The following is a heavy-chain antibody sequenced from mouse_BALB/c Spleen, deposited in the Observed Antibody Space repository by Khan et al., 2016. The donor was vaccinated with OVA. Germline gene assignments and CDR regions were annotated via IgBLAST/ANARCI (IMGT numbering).Heavy chain of an antibody. J-gene: IGHJ4*01. CDR2: IWGDGNT. CDR3: AKPRDGYPYGMDY. V-gene: IGHV2-3*01. D-gene: IGHD2-3*01. Sequence: QVQLKESGPGLVAPSQSLSITCTVSGFSLTNYGVNWVRQPPGKGLEWLGVIWGDGNTNYHSALKSRLSISKDNSKSQVFLKWNSLQTDDTATYYSAKPRDGYPYGMDYWGQGTSVTVSS. CDR1: GFSLTNYG.